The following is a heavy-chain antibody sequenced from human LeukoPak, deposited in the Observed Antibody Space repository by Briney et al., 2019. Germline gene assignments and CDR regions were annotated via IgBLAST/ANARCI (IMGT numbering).Heavy chain of an antibody. D-gene: IGHD5-12*01. V-gene: IGHV5-51*01. CDR2: IYPGDSDT. CDR3: ARTSLRGYSGYDALGYFDL. Sequence: GESLKISCKGSGYSFTSYWIGWVRQMAGKGLEWMGIIYPGDSDTRYSPSFQGQVTISADKSISTAYLQWSSLKASDTAMYYCARTSLRGYSGYDALGYFDLWGRGTLVTVSS. CDR1: GYSFTSYW. J-gene: IGHJ2*01.